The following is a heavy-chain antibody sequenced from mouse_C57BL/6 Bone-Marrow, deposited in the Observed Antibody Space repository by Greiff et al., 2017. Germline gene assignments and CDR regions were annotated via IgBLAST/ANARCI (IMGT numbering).Heavy chain of an antibody. J-gene: IGHJ2*01. V-gene: IGHV1-26*01. CDR1: GYTFTDYY. CDR3: ASLLITTVYFDY. Sequence: EVKLQQSGPELVKPGASVKISCKASGYTFTDYYMNWVKQSHGKSLEWIGDINPNNGGTSYNQKFKGKATLTVDKSSSTAYMELRSLTSEDSAVYYCASLLITTVYFDYWGQGTTLTVSS. D-gene: IGHD1-1*01. CDR2: INPNNGGT.